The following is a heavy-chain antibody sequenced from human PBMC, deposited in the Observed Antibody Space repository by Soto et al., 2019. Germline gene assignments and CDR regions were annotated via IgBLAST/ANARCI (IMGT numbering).Heavy chain of an antibody. CDR2: IYYSGSS. J-gene: IGHJ5*02. V-gene: IGHV4-61*01. D-gene: IGHD4-17*01. Sequence: LEAMPVTSSVAYGSVRTYNCDWSCVRKPPGKGLEWIVYIYYSGSSNYNPSVNSRVTLSIDTSKNQFSLKLSSVTAADTAVYYCARLLRATTVPPRAWFDPWGQGTLVTLSS. CDR1: YGSVRTYNCD. CDR3: ARLLRATTVPPRAWFDP.